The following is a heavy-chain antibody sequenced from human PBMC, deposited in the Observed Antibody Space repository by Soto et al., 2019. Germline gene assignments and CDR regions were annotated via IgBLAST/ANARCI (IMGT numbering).Heavy chain of an antibody. CDR3: ARDLQAGTDNVNWFAP. CDR1: GFSISRSA. V-gene: IGHV3-30*04. CDR2: IAYDGSNR. D-gene: IGHD1-1*01. Sequence: QVQLVESGGGVVQPGRSLRLSCAASGFSISRSAMHWVRQAPGKGLEWVADIAYDGSNRWYADSAKGRFTISRDNSTNTVYLQMSSLRGEDTAVYYCARDLQAGTDNVNWFAPWGQGTLVTVSS. J-gene: IGHJ5*02.